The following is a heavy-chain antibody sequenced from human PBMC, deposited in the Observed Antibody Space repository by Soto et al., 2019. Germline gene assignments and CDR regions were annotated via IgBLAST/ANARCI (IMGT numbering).Heavy chain of an antibody. CDR3: AREAAVTYGFDP. V-gene: IGHV6-1*01. CDR1: GDSVSSNSAA. J-gene: IGHJ5*02. D-gene: IGHD6-13*01. Sequence: SQTLSLTCAISGDSVSSNSAAWNWIRQSPSRGLEWLGRTYYRSKWYEDYTVSMKSRITINPDTSKSQLSLQLTSVTPEDTAVNYCAREAAVTYGFDPWGQETRVTVSS. CDR2: TYYRSKWYE.